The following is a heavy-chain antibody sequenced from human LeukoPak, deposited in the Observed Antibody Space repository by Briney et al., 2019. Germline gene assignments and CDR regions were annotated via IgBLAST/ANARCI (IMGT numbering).Heavy chain of an antibody. Sequence: SETLSLTCTVSGYSISSGYYWGWIRQPPGKGLEWIGNIYHTGTTYYNPSLKSRVTMSVDTSKNQFSLKLSSVTAADTAVYYCVRSTSSYYYFEYWGQGTLVTVSS. J-gene: IGHJ4*02. CDR3: VRSTSSYYYFEY. CDR2: IYHTGTT. CDR1: GYSISSGYY. D-gene: IGHD2-8*01. V-gene: IGHV4-38-2*02.